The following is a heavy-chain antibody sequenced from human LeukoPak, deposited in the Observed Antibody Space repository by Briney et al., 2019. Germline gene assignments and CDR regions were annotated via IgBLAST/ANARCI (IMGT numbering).Heavy chain of an antibody. V-gene: IGHV3-30*18. D-gene: IGHD3-22*01. CDR2: FLYDGNNK. CDR1: GFTFRNAW. J-gene: IGHJ3*02. CDR3: TKDVYYYDSSVKGAFDI. Sequence: GSLRLSCAASGFTFRNAWMSWIRQAPGREVEWVVVFLYDGNNKYYADSVKGRFTISRDNSKNTLYLQMNSLRAEDTAVYYCTKDVYYYDSSVKGAFDIWGQGTMVTVSS.